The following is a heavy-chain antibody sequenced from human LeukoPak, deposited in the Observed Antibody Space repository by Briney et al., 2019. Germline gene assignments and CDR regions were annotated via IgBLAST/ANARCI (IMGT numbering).Heavy chain of an antibody. Sequence: GGSLRLSCAASGFTFSSYEMNWVRQAPGKGLEWVSYISSSGSSTYYADSVKGRFTISRDNAKNSLHLQMNSLRVEDTAVYYCARSTENYGIDYWGQGTLVTVSS. D-gene: IGHD3-10*01. CDR3: ARSTENYGIDY. J-gene: IGHJ4*02. CDR1: GFTFSSYE. CDR2: ISSSGSST. V-gene: IGHV3-48*03.